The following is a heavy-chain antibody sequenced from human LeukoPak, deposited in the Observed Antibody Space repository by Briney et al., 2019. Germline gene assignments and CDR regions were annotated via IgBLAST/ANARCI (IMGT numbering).Heavy chain of an antibody. CDR1: GFTFSSYA. Sequence: GRSLRLSCAASGFTFSSYAMHWVRQAPGKGLEWVAVISYDGSNKYYADSVKGRFTISRDNSKNTLYLQMNSLRAEDTAVYYCAKARRLSSGWYEGLDYWGQGTLVTVSS. CDR3: AKARRLSSGWYEGLDY. CDR2: ISYDGSNK. V-gene: IGHV3-30-3*01. J-gene: IGHJ4*02. D-gene: IGHD6-19*01.